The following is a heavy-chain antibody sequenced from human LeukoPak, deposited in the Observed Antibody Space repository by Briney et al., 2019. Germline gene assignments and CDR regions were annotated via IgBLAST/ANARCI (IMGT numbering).Heavy chain of an antibody. CDR3: ARRSGWYLSYFDY. CDR2: IYYSGST. D-gene: IGHD6-19*01. V-gene: IGHV4-39*01. J-gene: IGHJ4*02. CDR1: GGSISSSSYY. Sequence: PSETLSLTCTVSGGSISSSSYYWGWIRQPPGKGLEWIGSIYYSGSTYYNPSLKSRVTISVDTSKNQFSLKLSSVTAADTAVYYCARRSGWYLSYFDYWGQGTLVTVSS.